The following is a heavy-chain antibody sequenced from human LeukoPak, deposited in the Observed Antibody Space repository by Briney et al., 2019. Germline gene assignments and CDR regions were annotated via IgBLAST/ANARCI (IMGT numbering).Heavy chain of an antibody. CDR3: AKVPHGDYAVDY. CDR2: VFAGGSST. D-gene: IGHD4-17*01. V-gene: IGHV3-23*05. Sequence: PGGSLRLSCAASGFTFNAYAMSWVRQAPGKGLEWVSTVFAGGSSTNYADSVRGRFTVSRDNSKSTLYLQINNLRVEDTALYYCAKVPHGDYAVDYWGQGTLVTVSS. CDR1: GFTFNAYA. J-gene: IGHJ4*02.